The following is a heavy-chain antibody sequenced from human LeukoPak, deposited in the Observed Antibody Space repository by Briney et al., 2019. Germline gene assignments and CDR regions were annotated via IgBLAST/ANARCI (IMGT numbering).Heavy chain of an antibody. CDR3: ASHVVVVPAAHHDAFDI. D-gene: IGHD2-2*01. CDR2: IYHSGST. Sequence: SETLSLTCAVSGYSISSGYYWGWIRQPPGKGLEWIGSIYHSGSTYYNPSLKSRVTISVDTSKNQFSLKLSSVTAADTAVYYCASHVVVVPAAHHDAFDIWGQGTMVTVSS. J-gene: IGHJ3*02. CDR1: GYSISSGYY. V-gene: IGHV4-38-2*01.